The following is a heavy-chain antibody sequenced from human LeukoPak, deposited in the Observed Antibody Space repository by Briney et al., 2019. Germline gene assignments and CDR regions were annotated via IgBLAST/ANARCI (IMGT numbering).Heavy chain of an antibody. CDR1: GYSISSGYY. V-gene: IGHV4-38-2*02. CDR3: ARDRDYGSGSYYDY. Sequence: SETLSLTCAVSGYSISSGYYWGWIRQPPGKGLEWIGSIYHSGSTYYNPSLKSRGTISVDTSKNQFSLKLSSVTAADTAVYYCARDRDYGSGSYYDYWGQGTLVTVSS. J-gene: IGHJ4*02. D-gene: IGHD3-10*01. CDR2: IYHSGST.